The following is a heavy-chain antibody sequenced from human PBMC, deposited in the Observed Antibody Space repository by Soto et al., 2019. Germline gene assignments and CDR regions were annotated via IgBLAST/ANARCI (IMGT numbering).Heavy chain of an antibody. D-gene: IGHD3-16*02. Sequence: XGTLSLTCTVSGGSVSSGSYYWSWNRQPPGKGLEWIGCVYYSGSTTYNPSLKSRVTISIDTSKNQFSLKLSSVAAADTAVYYCARGRSRPDFWGQGTLVTVSS. CDR3: ARGRSRPDF. CDR1: GGSVSSGSYY. J-gene: IGHJ4*02. CDR2: VYYSGST. V-gene: IGHV4-61*01.